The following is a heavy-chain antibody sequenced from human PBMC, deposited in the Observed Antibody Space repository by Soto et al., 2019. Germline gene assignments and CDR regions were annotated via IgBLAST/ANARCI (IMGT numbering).Heavy chain of an antibody. J-gene: IGHJ4*02. CDR2: INAGNGNT. D-gene: IGHD5-12*01. Sequence: QVQLVQSGAEVKKPGASVKVSCKASGYTFTSYAMHWVRQAPGQRLEWMGWINAGNGNTKYSQKFQGRVTITRDTSASIAYMEMSSLRSEDTAVYYCARGGDIVATFPTLDYWGQGTLVTVSS. CDR1: GYTFTSYA. CDR3: ARGGDIVATFPTLDY. V-gene: IGHV1-3*01.